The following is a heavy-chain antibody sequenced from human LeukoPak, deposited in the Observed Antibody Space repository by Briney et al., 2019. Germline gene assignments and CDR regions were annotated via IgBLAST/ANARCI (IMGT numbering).Heavy chain of an antibody. CDR1: GASISSDY. D-gene: IGHD2-21*02. J-gene: IGHJ6*03. Sequence: PSETLSLTCSVSGASISSDYWSWIRQPPGKGLEWIGNIYSSETTKYNPSLRSRATISGDTSKNQFSLKLSSVTAADTAVYYCARHFPYCGGDCPYYFMDVWGKGTTVTVSS. V-gene: IGHV4-4*09. CDR2: IYSSETT. CDR3: ARHFPYCGGDCPYYFMDV.